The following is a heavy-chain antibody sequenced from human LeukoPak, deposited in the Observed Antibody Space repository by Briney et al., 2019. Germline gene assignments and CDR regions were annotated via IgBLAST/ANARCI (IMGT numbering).Heavy chain of an antibody. D-gene: IGHD5-18*01. CDR1: GGSISSYS. CDR2: ISHSGTT. CDR3: ARAVRYGFGMDV. J-gene: IGHJ6*02. V-gene: IGHV4-59*01. Sequence: SETLSLTCIVSGGSISSYSWNWIRQSPGKGLEWVGYISHSGTTSYNSSLKSRVTISVDTSKNQLSLKLSSVTAADTAVYYCARAVRYGFGMDVWGQGTTVTVSS.